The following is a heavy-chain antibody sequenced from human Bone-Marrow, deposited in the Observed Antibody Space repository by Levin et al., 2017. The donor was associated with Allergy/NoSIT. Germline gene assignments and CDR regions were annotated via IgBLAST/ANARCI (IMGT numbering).Heavy chain of an antibody. CDR1: GFTISNNY. CDR3: ARLDFNYGSYY. CDR2: IYSFGST. Sequence: GGSLRLSCVVSGFTISNNYMSWVRQASGKGLEWVAGIYSFGSTNYADSVKGRCTISRANAENTLYLQMNRLRAEDTAIYYCARLDFNYGSYYWGQGTLVTVSS. V-gene: IGHV3-66*04. D-gene: IGHD3-10*01. J-gene: IGHJ4*02.